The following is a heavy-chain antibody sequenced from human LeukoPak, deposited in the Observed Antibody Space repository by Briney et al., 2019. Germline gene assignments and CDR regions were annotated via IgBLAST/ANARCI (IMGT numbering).Heavy chain of an antibody. CDR3: ARDFRDTSLITYPYFMDV. V-gene: IGHV3-20*04. CDR2: INWNGGST. Sequence: GGSLRLSCAASGFTFDDYGMSWVRQAPGKGLEWVSGINWNGGSTGYADSVKGRFTISRDNAKNSVYLQMNSLRAEDTAVYYCARDFRDTSLITYPYFMDVWDKGTTVTISS. CDR1: GFTFDDYG. J-gene: IGHJ6*03. D-gene: IGHD3-16*01.